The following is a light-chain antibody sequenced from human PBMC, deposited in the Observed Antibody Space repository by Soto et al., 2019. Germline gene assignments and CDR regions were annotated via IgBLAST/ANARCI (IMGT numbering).Light chain of an antibody. CDR2: GAS. CDR3: QQYNNWPQT. Sequence: EIVMTQSPATLSVSPGERATLSCRVSQRVSSNLAWYQQKPGQAPRLLIYGASTRATGIPARFSGSGSGTEFTLTISSLQSEDFAVYYCQQYNNWPQTFGQGTKV. J-gene: IGKJ1*01. CDR1: QRVSSN. V-gene: IGKV3-15*01.